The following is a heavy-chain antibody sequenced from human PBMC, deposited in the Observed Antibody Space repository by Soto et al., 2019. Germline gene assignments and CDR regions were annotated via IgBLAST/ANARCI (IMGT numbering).Heavy chain of an antibody. Sequence: ASVKVSCKASGYTFTSYYMHWVRQAPGQGLEWMGRINPNSGGTNYAQKFQGWVTMTRDTSISTAYMELSRLRSDDTAVYYCARVGILTGSDAFDIWGQGTMVTVSS. J-gene: IGHJ3*02. V-gene: IGHV1-2*04. CDR3: ARVGILTGSDAFDI. D-gene: IGHD3-9*01. CDR1: GYTFTSYY. CDR2: INPNSGGT.